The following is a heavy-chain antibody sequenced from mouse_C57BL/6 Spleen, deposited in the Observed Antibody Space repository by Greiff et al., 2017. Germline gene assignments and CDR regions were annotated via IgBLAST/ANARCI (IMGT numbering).Heavy chain of an antibody. CDR2: ISYDGSN. Sequence: EVKLVESGPGLVKPSQSLSLTCSVTGYSITSGYYWNWIRQFPGNKLEWMGYISYDGSNNYNPSLKNRISITRDTSKNQFFLKLNSVTTEDTATYYCAGGGAAWYFDVWGTGTTVTVSS. V-gene: IGHV3-6*01. CDR1: GYSITSGYY. CDR3: AGGGAAWYFDV. J-gene: IGHJ1*03.